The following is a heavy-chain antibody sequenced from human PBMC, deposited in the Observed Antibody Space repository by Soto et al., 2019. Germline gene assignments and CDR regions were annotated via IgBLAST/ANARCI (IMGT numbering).Heavy chain of an antibody. CDR1: GFTFDDYA. Sequence: XGSMRLSCPASGFTFDDYAMHWVRQAPGRGLEWVSLIIWDGGSTCDADSVKGRFTISRDNSKNSLFLKMNSLRGEDTALYYCAKDIRYYDSSGYYSSAFDIWGHGKMVTVSS. J-gene: IGHJ3*02. CDR2: IIWDGGST. V-gene: IGHV3-43D*04. CDR3: AKDIRYYDSSGYYSSAFDI. D-gene: IGHD3-22*01.